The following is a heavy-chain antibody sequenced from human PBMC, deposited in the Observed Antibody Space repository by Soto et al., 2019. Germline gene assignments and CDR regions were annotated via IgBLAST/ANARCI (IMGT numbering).Heavy chain of an antibody. CDR2: IYYSGST. V-gene: IGHV4-59*08. Sequence: QVQLQESGPGLVKPSETLSLTCTVSGGSISSYYWSWIRQPPGKGLEWIGYIYYSGSTNYNPSLKSRVTISVDMSKNQFSLKLSSVTAADTAVYYCARHGFYPSSGYYMDVWGKGTTVTVSS. D-gene: IGHD3-22*01. CDR1: GGSISSYY. J-gene: IGHJ6*03. CDR3: ARHGFYPSSGYYMDV.